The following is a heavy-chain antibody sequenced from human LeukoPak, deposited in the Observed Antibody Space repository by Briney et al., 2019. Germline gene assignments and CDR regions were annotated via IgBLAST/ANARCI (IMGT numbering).Heavy chain of an antibody. Sequence: PSETLSLACTVSGGPINSHYWNWIRQAADKGLEWIGRFYANGRPEFNPSLQRRVSMSLDPAKNQFILNLSSVTAADTAVYYCARENYYYSCYIDIWGKGTTVIVSS. CDR1: GGPINSHY. V-gene: IGHV4-4*07. J-gene: IGHJ6*03. CDR3: ARENYYYSCYIDI. CDR2: FYANGRP.